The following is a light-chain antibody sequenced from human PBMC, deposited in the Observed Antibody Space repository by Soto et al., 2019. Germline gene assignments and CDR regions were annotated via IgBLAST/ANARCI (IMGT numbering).Light chain of an antibody. CDR2: WAS. V-gene: IGKV4-1*01. CDR1: QSVLYSSNNKNY. Sequence: DIVMTQSPDSLAVSLGERATINCKSSQSVLYSSNNKNYLAWYQQKPGQPLKLLIYWASTRESGVPDRFSGSGSGTDFTLTISSLQAEDVAVYYCQQYYSTPGTFGQGTKLEIK. J-gene: IGKJ2*01. CDR3: QQYYSTPGT.